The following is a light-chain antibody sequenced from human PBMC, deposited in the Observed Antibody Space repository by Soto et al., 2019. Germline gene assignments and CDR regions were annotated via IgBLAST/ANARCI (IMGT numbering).Light chain of an antibody. CDR3: QQRSSWPS. CDR2: DAS. V-gene: IGKV3-11*01. J-gene: IGKJ5*01. CDR1: QSVTSTH. Sequence: EIVLTQPPGTLSLSPGERATLSCRASQSVTSTHLAWYQQKPGQAPRVLIYDASNRATGIPARFSGSGSGTDFTLTISSLEPEDFAVDHCQQRSSWPSFGQGTRLEIK.